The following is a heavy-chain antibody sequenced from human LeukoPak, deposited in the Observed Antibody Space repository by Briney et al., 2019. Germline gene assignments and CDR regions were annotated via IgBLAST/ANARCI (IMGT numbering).Heavy chain of an antibody. CDR2: IRYDGSNK. V-gene: IGHV3-30*02. Sequence: GSLKLLLAASGFHFQRQGMHRVRQASGQGLEWVAFIRYDGSNKYYADSVKGRFTISRDNSKNTLYLQMNSLRAEDTAVYYCAKDITTKVIAAGGYWGQGTLVTVSS. CDR3: AKDITTKVIAAGGY. D-gene: IGHD6-13*01. J-gene: IGHJ4*02. CDR1: GFHFQRQG.